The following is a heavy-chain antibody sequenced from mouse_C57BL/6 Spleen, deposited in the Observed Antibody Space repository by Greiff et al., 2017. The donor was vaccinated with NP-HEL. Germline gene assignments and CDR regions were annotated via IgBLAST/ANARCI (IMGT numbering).Heavy chain of an antibody. CDR2: INPGSGGT. V-gene: IGHV1-54*01. J-gene: IGHJ4*01. CDR3: ATIYGNWAMDD. Sequence: QVQLQQSGAELVRPGTSVKVSCKASGYAFTNYLIEWVKQRPGQGLEWIGVINPGSGGTNYNEKFKGKATLTADKSSSTAYMQLSSLTSEDSAVYFCATIYGNWAMDDWGQGTSVTVSS. D-gene: IGHD2-1*01. CDR1: GYAFTNYL.